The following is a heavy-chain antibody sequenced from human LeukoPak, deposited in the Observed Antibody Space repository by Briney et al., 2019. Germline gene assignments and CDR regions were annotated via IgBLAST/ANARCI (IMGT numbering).Heavy chain of an antibody. CDR3: ARVWWGGGDAFDI. V-gene: IGHV4-61*02. CDR1: GGSISSGSYY. D-gene: IGHD2-8*02. J-gene: IGHJ3*02. Sequence: TASETLSLTCTVSGGSISSGSYYWSWIRQPAGKGLEWIGRIYTSGSTNYNPSLKSRVTISVDTSKNQFSLKLSSVTAADTAVYYCARVWWGGGDAFDIWGQGTMVTVSS. CDR2: IYTSGST.